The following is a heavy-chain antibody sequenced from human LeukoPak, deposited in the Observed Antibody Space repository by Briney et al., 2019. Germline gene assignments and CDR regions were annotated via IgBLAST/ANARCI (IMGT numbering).Heavy chain of an antibody. V-gene: IGHV3-30*02. CDR1: GFPFSDYV. J-gene: IGHJ4*02. D-gene: IGHD6-19*01. CDR2: IRYDGNNK. Sequence: LGGSLRLSCAASGFPFSDYVMHWVRQAPGKGLEWVAVIRYDGNNKYYADSVKGRFTISRDNSKNMLYLQMNSLGTEDTAVYYCAKDRWGAVASFDYWGQGTLVTVSS. CDR3: AKDRWGAVASFDY.